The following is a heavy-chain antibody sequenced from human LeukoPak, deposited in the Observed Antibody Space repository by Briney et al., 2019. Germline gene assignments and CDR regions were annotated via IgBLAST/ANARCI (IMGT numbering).Heavy chain of an antibody. CDR2: VNSGGST. D-gene: IGHD4-17*01. Sequence: GGSLRLSCAASGFIVNDNYMAWVRQAPGKGLEWASVVNSGGSTSYADSVKDRFTISRDNSKNTLFLQMNSLRAEDTALYYCTRTYGDYDYYYGMDVWGQGTTVTVSS. CDR1: GFIVNDNY. J-gene: IGHJ6*02. V-gene: IGHV3-66*01. CDR3: TRTYGDYDYYYGMDV.